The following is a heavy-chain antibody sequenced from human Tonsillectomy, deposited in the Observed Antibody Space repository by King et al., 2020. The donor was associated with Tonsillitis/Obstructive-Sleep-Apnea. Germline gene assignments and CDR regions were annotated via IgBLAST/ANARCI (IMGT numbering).Heavy chain of an antibody. CDR1: GGSISSYY. CDR2: IYYSGST. D-gene: IGHD2-2*01. CDR3: ARSRYQLHIDY. J-gene: IGHJ4*02. V-gene: IGHV4-59*01. Sequence: PLQESGPGLVKPSETLSLTCTVSGGSISSYYWSWLRPPPGKGLEWIGYIYYSGSTNYNPSLTSRVTISVDTSKNQFSLKLSSVTAADTAVYYCARSRYQLHIDYWGQGTLVTVSS.